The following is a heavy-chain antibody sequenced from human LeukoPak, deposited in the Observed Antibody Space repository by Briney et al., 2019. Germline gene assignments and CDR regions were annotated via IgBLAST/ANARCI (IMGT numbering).Heavy chain of an antibody. V-gene: IGHV4-38-2*01. CDR1: GYSISSGYY. CDR2: IYHSGST. CDR3: PRVRPYYYDSSGYYPHDAFDI. J-gene: IGHJ3*02. D-gene: IGHD3-22*01. Sequence: KPSETLSLTCAVSGYSISSGYYWGWIRQPPGKGLEWIRSIYHSGSTYYNPSLKSRVTISVDTSKNQFSLKLSSVTAADTAVYYCPRVRPYYYDSSGYYPHDAFDIWGQGTMVTVSS.